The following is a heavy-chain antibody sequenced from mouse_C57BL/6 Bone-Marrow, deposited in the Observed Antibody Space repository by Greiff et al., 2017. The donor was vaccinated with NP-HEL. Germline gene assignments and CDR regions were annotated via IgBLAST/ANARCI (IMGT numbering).Heavy chain of an antibody. CDR3: ASSFLLDYYAMDY. V-gene: IGHV1-54*01. D-gene: IGHD2-12*01. J-gene: IGHJ4*01. CDR2: INPGSGGT. CDR1: GYAFTNYL. Sequence: VQLQESGAELVRPGTSVKVSCKASGYAFTNYLIEWVKQRPGQGLEWIGVINPGSGGTSYNEKFKGKATLTADKSSSTAYMQLSSLTSEDSAVYFCASSFLLDYYAMDYWGQGTSVTVSS.